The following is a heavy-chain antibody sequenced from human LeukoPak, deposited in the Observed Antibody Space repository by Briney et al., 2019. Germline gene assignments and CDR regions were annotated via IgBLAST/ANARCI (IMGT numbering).Heavy chain of an antibody. Sequence: PSATLSLTCTVSGGSISSSYWTWIRQPPGKGLEWIGCIYYSGSTNYNPSLKSRVTISVDTSKNQFSLHLSSVTAADTAVYYCARHYSGGPQYFDYWGQGTLVTVSS. CDR1: GGSISSSY. J-gene: IGHJ4*02. CDR2: IYYSGST. V-gene: IGHV4-59*08. D-gene: IGHD6-19*01. CDR3: ARHYSGGPQYFDY.